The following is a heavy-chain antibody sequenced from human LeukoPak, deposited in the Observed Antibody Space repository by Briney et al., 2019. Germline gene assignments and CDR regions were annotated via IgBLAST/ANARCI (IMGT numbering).Heavy chain of an antibody. CDR2: ITSGSYI. Sequence: PGGSLRLSCAASGFTLSTYSMNWVRQAPGKGLEWVSSITSGSYIYYADSLKGRFTISRDNAKNSLYLQINSLRVEDTAIYYCARDRCGAYDFDSWGQGTLVTVSS. J-gene: IGHJ4*02. CDR3: ARDRCGAYDFDS. V-gene: IGHV3-21*01. D-gene: IGHD4-17*01. CDR1: GFTLSTYS.